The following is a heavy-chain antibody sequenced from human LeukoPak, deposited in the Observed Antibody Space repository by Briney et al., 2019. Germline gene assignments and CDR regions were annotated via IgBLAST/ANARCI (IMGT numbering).Heavy chain of an antibody. V-gene: IGHV1-18*01. CDR2: ISTYNGNT. Sequence: ASVMVSCKASGYTFTSYGISWVRQAPGQGLEWMGWISTYNGNTDYAQKLQGRVTMTTDTSTSTAYMELRSLRSDDTAVYYCAKASGDSVNYYSDAFDIWGQGTMVIVSS. D-gene: IGHD3-22*01. CDR3: AKASGDSVNYYSDAFDI. J-gene: IGHJ3*02. CDR1: GYTFTSYG.